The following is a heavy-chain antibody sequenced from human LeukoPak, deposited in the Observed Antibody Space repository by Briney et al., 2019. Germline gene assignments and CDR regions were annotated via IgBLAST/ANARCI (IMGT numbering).Heavy chain of an antibody. J-gene: IGHJ6*03. CDR1: GFTFSDYY. Sequence: AGGSLRLSCAASGFTFSDYYMSWIRQAPGKGLEWVSNIKGIGPTTYYADSVKGRFTISRDNARNSLFLQMSSLRADDTAIYYCARAGELRYMDVWGKGTAVTVSS. V-gene: IGHV3-11*04. D-gene: IGHD3-16*01. CDR3: ARAGELRYMDV. CDR2: IKGIGPTT.